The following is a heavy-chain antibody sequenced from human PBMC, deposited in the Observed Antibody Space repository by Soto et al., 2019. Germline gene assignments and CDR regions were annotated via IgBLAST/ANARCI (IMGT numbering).Heavy chain of an antibody. CDR3: ARDIGGGRHP. J-gene: IGHJ5*02. CDR2: VIPFSGAA. V-gene: IGHV1-69*06. CDR1: GGAFVNYA. Sequence: QVQLVQSGTEVKRPGSSVKVSCKSSGGAFVNYAITWVRQAPGQGLEWMGGVIPFSGAADYAQRFQGRVILTADTSASTAYMEVSSLRSDDTAVYFCARDIGGGRHPWGQGTLVIVSS. D-gene: IGHD3-16*01.